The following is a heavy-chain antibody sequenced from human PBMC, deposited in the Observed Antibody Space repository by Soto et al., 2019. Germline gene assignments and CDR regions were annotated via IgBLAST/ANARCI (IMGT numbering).Heavy chain of an antibody. CDR2: INNAYST. CDR1: GFDASVNF. CDR3: VRENYYYGMDV. V-gene: IGHV3-66*01. Sequence: EVQLEESGGTWVQPGGSLRLSCAASGFDASVNFMTWVRQAPGKGLEWVSAINNAYSTFYADSVKGRFTISRDNSKNTVYLQVSSQRVEDTAMYYCVRENYYYGMDVWGQGTAVTVSS. J-gene: IGHJ6*02.